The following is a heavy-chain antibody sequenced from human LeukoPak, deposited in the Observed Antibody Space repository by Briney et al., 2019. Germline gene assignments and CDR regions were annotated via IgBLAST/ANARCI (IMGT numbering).Heavy chain of an antibody. CDR2: INPDGATT. CDR1: GFTFSSYW. Sequence: PGGSLRLSCAASGFTFSSYWMHWVRQAPGKGLVWVSRINPDGATTNYADSVKGRFTISRDNAKNSLYLQLNSLRAEDTAVYYCARASASYFDYWGQGTLVTVSS. CDR3: ARASASYFDY. J-gene: IGHJ4*02. V-gene: IGHV3-74*01.